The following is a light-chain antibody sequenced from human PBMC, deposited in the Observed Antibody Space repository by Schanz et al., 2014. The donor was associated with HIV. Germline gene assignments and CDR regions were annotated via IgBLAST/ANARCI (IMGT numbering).Light chain of an antibody. CDR1: NNDIGSYTY. Sequence: QSALTQPASVSGSPGQSITFSCTGTNNDIGSYTYVSWYQQHPDKAPKLVVYGVFDRPSGVSNRFSGSKSGNTASLTIYGLQAGDETDFYCSSYTNNNTVLFGGGTKVTVL. CDR2: GVF. CDR3: SSYTNNNTVL. V-gene: IGLV2-14*03. J-gene: IGLJ2*01.